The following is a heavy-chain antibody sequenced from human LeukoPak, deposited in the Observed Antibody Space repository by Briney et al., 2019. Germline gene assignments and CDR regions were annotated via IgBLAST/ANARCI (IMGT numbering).Heavy chain of an antibody. CDR1: GGSISSYY. V-gene: IGHV4-4*09. D-gene: IGHD6-6*01. CDR2: IYTSRST. J-gene: IGHJ5*02. CDR3: ARSYSSSSFWFDP. Sequence: SETLSLTCAVSGGSISSYYWSWIRQPPGKGLEWIGYIYTSRSTNYNPSLKSRVTISVDTSKNQFSLKLSSVTAADTAVYYCARSYSSSSFWFDPWGQGTLVTVSS.